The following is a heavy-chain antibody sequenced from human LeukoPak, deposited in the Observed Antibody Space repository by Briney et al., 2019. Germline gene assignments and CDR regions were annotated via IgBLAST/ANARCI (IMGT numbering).Heavy chain of an antibody. J-gene: IGHJ4*02. V-gene: IGHV3-23*01. CDR2: ILGSGGST. CDR1: GFTFSNYA. CDR3: AKWGDYDVLTGYYVPDY. D-gene: IGHD3-9*01. Sequence: GGSLRLSCAASGFTFSNYAMSWVRQAPGKGLEWVSAILGSGGSTYYADSAKGRFTVSRDNSKSTLYLQMNSLRAEDTALYYCAKWGDYDVLTGYYVPDYWGQGALVTVSS.